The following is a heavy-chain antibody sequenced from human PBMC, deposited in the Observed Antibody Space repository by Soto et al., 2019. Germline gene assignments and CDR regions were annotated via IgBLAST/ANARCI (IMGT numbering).Heavy chain of an antibody. CDR2: IFSSGST. CDR3: SREGSYSAYNFAHGIQLWSFDF. Sequence: LSLTCTVSGGSINTFYWSWVRQPAGKGLEWIGRIFSSGSTSFNPSLESRVAMSVDTSKNHFSLNLSSVTAADMAVYYCSREGSYSAYNFAHGIQLWSFDFWGQGALVTVSS. D-gene: IGHD5-12*01. CDR1: GGSINTFY. V-gene: IGHV4-4*07. J-gene: IGHJ4*02.